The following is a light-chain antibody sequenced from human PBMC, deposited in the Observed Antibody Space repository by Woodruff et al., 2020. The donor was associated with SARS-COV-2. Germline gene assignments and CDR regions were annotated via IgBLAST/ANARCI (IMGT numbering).Light chain of an antibody. CDR3: TSYTSSSTPYV. V-gene: IGLV2-14*01. Sequence: IYEVSNRPSGVSGRFSGSRSGNTASLTISGLQAEDEADYYCTSYTSSSTPYVFGTGTKVTVL. CDR2: EVS. J-gene: IGLJ1*01.